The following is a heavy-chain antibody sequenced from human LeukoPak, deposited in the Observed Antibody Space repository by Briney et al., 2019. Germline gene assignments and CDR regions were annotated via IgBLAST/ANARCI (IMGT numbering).Heavy chain of an antibody. CDR2: INYSGST. J-gene: IGHJ4*01. CDR3: ARNCGGDPHFDY. Sequence: TETHPLTCIVSGGSISSGSNYWGCIRQPPGKGLEWIGSINYSGSTYYNPSLKSRVTISVDTSKNQFSLKLSSVTAADTAVYYCARNCGGDPHFDYWGQGTTVTVSS. V-gene: IGHV4-39*01. D-gene: IGHD3-16*01. CDR1: GGSISSGSNY.